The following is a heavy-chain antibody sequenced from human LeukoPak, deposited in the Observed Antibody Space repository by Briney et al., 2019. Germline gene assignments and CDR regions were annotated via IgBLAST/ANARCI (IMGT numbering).Heavy chain of an antibody. J-gene: IGHJ4*02. CDR2: VYYSGNT. D-gene: IGHD5/OR15-5a*01. Sequence: PSETLSLTCTVSGGSISSHYWSWIRQLPGTGLEWIGYVYYSGNTKYNPSLKSRVTISVDTSKNQFSLKLSSVTAADTAVYYCARALYSVSEVDSWGQGTLVTVSS. V-gene: IGHV4-59*11. CDR1: GGSISSHY. CDR3: ARALYSVSEVDS.